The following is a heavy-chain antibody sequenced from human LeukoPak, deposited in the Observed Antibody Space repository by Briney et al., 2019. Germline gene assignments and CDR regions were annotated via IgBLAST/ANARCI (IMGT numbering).Heavy chain of an antibody. V-gene: IGHV3-7*01. CDR2: VKEDGSEI. CDR1: GFTFSSHS. J-gene: IGHJ4*02. Sequence: GGSLRLSCAASGFTFSSHSMSRVRQALGKGLEWVANVKEDGSEINYADSVKGRFTISRDNAINSLYLQMNSLRAEDTAVYYCARDIYDFWSGYYSGFGYWGQGTLVTVSS. CDR3: ARDIYDFWSGYYSGFGY. D-gene: IGHD3-3*01.